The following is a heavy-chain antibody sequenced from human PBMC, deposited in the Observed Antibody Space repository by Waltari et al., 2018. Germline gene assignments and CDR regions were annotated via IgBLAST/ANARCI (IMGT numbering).Heavy chain of an antibody. J-gene: IGHJ6*03. CDR1: GASINTKNFY. CDR3: ARIGSSPYYYYYYMDV. D-gene: IGHD6-6*01. CDR2: IYYNGIP. Sequence: QLQLQESGPGLVKPSETLSLSCTVSGASINTKNFYWGWIRQPPGKGLQWIGSIYYNGIPFYNPSLKSRVTISVDTSQNQFSLKLSSVTAADTAVYYCARIGSSPYYYYYYMDVWGKGTTVTVSS. V-gene: IGHV4-39*01.